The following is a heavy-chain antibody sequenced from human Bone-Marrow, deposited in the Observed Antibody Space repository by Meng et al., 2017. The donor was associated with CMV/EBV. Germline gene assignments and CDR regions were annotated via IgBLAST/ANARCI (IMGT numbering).Heavy chain of an antibody. CDR1: GGTFSSYA. D-gene: IGHD2-2*01. V-gene: IGHV1-69*05. CDR2: IIPIFGTA. CDR3: ATNIVVVPAAPEPPYYYYYYGMDV. J-gene: IGHJ6*02. Sequence: SVKVSCKASGGTFSSYAISWVRQAPGQGLEWMGGIIPIFGTANYAQKFQDRVTITTDESTSTAYMELSSLRSEDTAVYYCATNIVVVPAAPEPPYYYYYYGMDVWGQGTTVTVSS.